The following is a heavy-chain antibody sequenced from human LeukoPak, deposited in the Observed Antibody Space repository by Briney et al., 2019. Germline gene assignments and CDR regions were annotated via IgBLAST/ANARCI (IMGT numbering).Heavy chain of an antibody. CDR2: IYYSGST. CDR3: ARDSGLNWFDP. CDR1: GGSISSGSYY. D-gene: IGHD3-10*01. V-gene: IGHV4-39*07. Sequence: SETLSLTCTVSGGSISSGSYYWSWIRQPAGKGLEWIGSIYYSGSTYYNPSLKSRVTISVDTSKNQFSLKLSSVTAADTAVYYCARDSGLNWFDPWGQGTLVTVSS. J-gene: IGHJ5*02.